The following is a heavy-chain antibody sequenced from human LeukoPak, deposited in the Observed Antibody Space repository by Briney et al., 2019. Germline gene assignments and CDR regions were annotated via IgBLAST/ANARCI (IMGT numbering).Heavy chain of an antibody. CDR2: IYPGDSDT. J-gene: IGHJ3*02. V-gene: IGHV5-51*01. CDR3: ASAVRDIVVVPAAQTDAFDI. CDR1: GYSFTSYW. Sequence: GESLKISCKGSGYSFTSYWIGWVRQMPGKGLEWMGIIYPGDSDTRYSPSFQGQVTISAHKSISTAYLPWSSLKASDTAMYYCASAVRDIVVVPAAQTDAFDIWGQGTMVTVSS. D-gene: IGHD2-2*01.